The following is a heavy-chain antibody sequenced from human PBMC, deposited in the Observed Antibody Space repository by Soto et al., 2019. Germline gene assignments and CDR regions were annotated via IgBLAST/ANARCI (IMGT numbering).Heavy chain of an antibody. Sequence: SETLSLTCKVSGASVSSGSYYWSWIRQPPEKGLEWIGYIYYTGSTNYNPSLKSRVTISVDTSKNQLSLKLSSVTAADTAVYYCARNQADYYDSSGYYYPFDYWGQGTLVTVSS. CDR3: ARNQADYYDSSGYYYPFDY. CDR1: GASVSSGSYY. CDR2: IYYTGST. D-gene: IGHD3-22*01. J-gene: IGHJ4*02. V-gene: IGHV4-61*01.